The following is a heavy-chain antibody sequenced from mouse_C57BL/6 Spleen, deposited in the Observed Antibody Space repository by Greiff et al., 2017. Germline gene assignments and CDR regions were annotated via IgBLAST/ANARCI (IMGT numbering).Heavy chain of an antibody. V-gene: IGHV5-17*01. CDR1: GFTFSDYG. D-gene: IGHD2-4*01. CDR3: ARPGDYDGDFDD. CDR2: ISSGSSTI. J-gene: IGHJ2*01. Sequence: EVNLVESGGGLVKPGGSLKLSCAASGFTFSDYGMHWVRQAPEKGLEWVAYISSGSSTIYYADTVKGRFTISRDDAKNTLFLQMTSLRSEDPAMSYCARPGDYDGDFDDWGQGTTLTVSS.